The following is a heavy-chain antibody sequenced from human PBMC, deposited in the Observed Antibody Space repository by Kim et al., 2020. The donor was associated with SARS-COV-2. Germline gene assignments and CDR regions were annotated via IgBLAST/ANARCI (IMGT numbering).Heavy chain of an antibody. V-gene: IGHV3-11*05. CDR1: GFTFSDYY. CDR2: ISSSSSYT. Sequence: GGSLRLSCAASGFTFSDYYMSWIRQAPGKGLEWVSYISSSSSYTNYADSVKGRFTISRDNAKNSLYLQMNSLRAEDTAVYYCARGAAAGKGPYYYYGMDVWGQGTTVTVSS. CDR3: ARGAAAGKGPYYYYGMDV. D-gene: IGHD6-13*01. J-gene: IGHJ6*02.